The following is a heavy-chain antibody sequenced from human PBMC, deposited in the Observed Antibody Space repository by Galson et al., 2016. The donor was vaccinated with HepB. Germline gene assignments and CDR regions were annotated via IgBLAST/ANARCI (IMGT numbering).Heavy chain of an antibody. CDR1: GYSFTSRG. V-gene: IGHV1-18*01. CDR2: ISVHNGNT. Sequence: SVKVSCKASGYSFTSRGVSWVRQAPGQGLEWMGWISVHNGNTDYAQKFQGRATMTTDIPTSTIYLEMRSLKSDDTAVYSCARVGYYDSRGDATDALDIWGQGTMVTVSS. D-gene: IGHD3-22*01. CDR3: ARVGYYDSRGDATDALDI. J-gene: IGHJ3*02.